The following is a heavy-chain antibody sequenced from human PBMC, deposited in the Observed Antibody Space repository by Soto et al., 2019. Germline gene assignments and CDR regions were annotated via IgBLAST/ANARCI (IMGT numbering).Heavy chain of an antibody. CDR1: GGSFSGYY. D-gene: IGHD3-10*01. V-gene: IGHV4-34*01. Sequence: SETLSLTCAVYGGSFSGYYWSWIRQPPGKGLEWIGEINHSGSTNYNPSLKSRVTISVDTSKNQFSLKLSSVTAADTAVYYCARRRYYYGSGSYFWFDPWGQGTLVTVSS. J-gene: IGHJ5*02. CDR3: ARRRYYYGSGSYFWFDP. CDR2: INHSGST.